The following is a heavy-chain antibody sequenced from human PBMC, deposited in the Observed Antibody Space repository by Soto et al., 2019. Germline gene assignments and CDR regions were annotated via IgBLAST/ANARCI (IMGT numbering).Heavy chain of an antibody. J-gene: IGHJ4*02. Sequence: PGGSLRLSCAASGFTFSNAWMSWVRQAPGKGLEWVGRIKSKTDGGTTDYAAPVKGRFTISRDDSKNTLYLQMNSLKTEYTAVYYCTTVSCSSTSCYIGYFDYWGQGTLVTVSS. CDR1: GFTFSNAW. CDR3: TTVSCSSTSCYIGYFDY. D-gene: IGHD2-2*02. CDR2: IKSKTDGGTT. V-gene: IGHV3-15*01.